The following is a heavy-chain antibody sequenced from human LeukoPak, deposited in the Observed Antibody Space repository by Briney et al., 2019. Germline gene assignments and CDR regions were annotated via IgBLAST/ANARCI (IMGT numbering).Heavy chain of an antibody. CDR3: AELGITMIGGV. CDR2: IKQDGSEK. D-gene: IGHD3-10*02. J-gene: IGHJ6*04. CDR1: GFTFTSYW. Sequence: PGGSLRLSCAASGFTFTSYWMSWVRQAPGKGLEWVANIKQDGSEKYYVDSVKGRFTISRDNAKNSLYLQMNSLRAEDTAVYYCAELGITMIGGVWGKGTTVTISS. V-gene: IGHV3-7*01.